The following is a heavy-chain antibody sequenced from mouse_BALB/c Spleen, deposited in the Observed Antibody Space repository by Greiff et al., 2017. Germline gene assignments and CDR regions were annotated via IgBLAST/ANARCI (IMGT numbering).Heavy chain of an antibody. V-gene: IGHV3-2*02. CDR2: ISYSGST. D-gene: IGHD2-1*01. Sequence: VQLKESGPGLVKPSQSLSLTCTVTGYSITSDYAWNWIRQFPGNKLEWMGYISYSGSTSYNPSLKSRIAITRDTSKNQFFLQLNSVTTEDTATYYCASFGNYDYAMDYWGQGTSVTVSS. J-gene: IGHJ4*01. CDR3: ASFGNYDYAMDY. CDR1: GYSITSDYA.